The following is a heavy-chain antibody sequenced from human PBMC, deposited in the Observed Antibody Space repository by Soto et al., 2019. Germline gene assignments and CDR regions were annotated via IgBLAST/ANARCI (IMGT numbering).Heavy chain of an antibody. V-gene: IGHV1-69*01. CDR2: ITPMFGTA. D-gene: IGHD3-22*01. J-gene: IGHJ4*02. Sequence: QVQLVQSGAEVKKPGSSVKVSCKASGDTFSSYAINWVRQAPGQGLEWMGGITPMFGTANYAQKFKGRVTITACESTSTVYMELSSLRSEDTAVYYCARVGPAHYYDSSGYYSPLDYWGQGTLVTVSS. CDR1: GDTFSSYA. CDR3: ARVGPAHYYDSSGYYSPLDY.